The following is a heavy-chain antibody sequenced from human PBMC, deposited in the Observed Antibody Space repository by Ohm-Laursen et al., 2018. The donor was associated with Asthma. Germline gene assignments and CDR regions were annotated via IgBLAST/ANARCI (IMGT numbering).Heavy chain of an antibody. V-gene: IGHV3-7*05. CDR1: GLPFSNFW. CDR3: VRWAWLGS. J-gene: IGHJ5*02. D-gene: IGHD6-19*01. Sequence: SLRLSCAASGLPFSNFWMSWVRQAPGKGLEWVANIYPDGGEKYYVDSVDGRFTISRDNAKNSLYLQMNSLRAEDTAVYYCVRWAWLGSWGQGTLVTVSS. CDR2: IYPDGGEK.